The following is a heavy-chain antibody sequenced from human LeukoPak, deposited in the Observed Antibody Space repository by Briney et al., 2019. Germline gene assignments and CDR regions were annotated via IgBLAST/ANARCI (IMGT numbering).Heavy chain of an antibody. CDR3: ARARNDYDTSSFSALDY. D-gene: IGHD3-22*01. V-gene: IGHV3-33*01. CDR2: IWYDGSNI. CDR1: GFTFSSYG. Sequence: PGSSLRLSCAASGFTFSSYGMHWVRQAPGKGLEWLAVIWYDGSNIYYADPVKGRFAISRDNSKNTLYLQINSLRAEDTAVYYCARARNDYDTSSFSALDYWGQGTLVTVSS. J-gene: IGHJ4*02.